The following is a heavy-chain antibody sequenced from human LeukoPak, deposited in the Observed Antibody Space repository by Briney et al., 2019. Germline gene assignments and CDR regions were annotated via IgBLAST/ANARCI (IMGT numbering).Heavy chain of an antibody. CDR2: INHSGSP. CDR1: GGSLSGFY. D-gene: IGHD6-19*01. CDR3: ARGIVNTAVPDTFGY. V-gene: IGHV4-34*01. J-gene: IGHJ4*02. Sequence: PSETLSLTCAVYGGSLSGFYWGWIRHPPGKGREWIGEINHSGSPNYHPSLKSRVTISVDTSKNQFSLHLTSVTAADTAVYYCARGIVNTAVPDTFGYWGQGTLVTVSS.